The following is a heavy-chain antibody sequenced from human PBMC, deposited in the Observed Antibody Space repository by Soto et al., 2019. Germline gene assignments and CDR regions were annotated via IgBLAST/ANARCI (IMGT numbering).Heavy chain of an antibody. CDR3: ASRRPYCSSTSCYQYYYYMDV. Sequence: SETLSLTCAVYGGSFSGYYWSWIRQPPGKGLEWIGEINHSGSTNYNPSLKSRVTISVDASKNQFSLKLSSVTAADTAVYYCASRRPYCSSTSCYQYYYYMDVWGKGTTVTVSS. V-gene: IGHV4-34*01. D-gene: IGHD2-2*01. CDR1: GGSFSGYY. J-gene: IGHJ6*03. CDR2: INHSGST.